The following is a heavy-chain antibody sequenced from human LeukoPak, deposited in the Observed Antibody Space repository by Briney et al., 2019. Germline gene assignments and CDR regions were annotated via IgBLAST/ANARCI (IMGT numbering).Heavy chain of an antibody. CDR1: GFTFSNHW. Sequence: GGSLRLSCAASGFTFSNHWMHWVRQVSGKGLVWVSRINTDGSDTSYADSVERRFTISRDNARNTLYLQMNSLRPEDTAVYYCARNNWGIDDWGQGTLVTVSS. J-gene: IGHJ4*02. CDR3: ARNNWGIDD. CDR2: INTDGSDT. V-gene: IGHV3-74*01. D-gene: IGHD7-27*01.